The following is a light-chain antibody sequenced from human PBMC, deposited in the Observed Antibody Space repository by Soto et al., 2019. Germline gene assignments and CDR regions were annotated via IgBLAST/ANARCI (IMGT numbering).Light chain of an antibody. J-gene: IGLJ2*01. Sequence: QSALTQPASVSGSPGQSITISCTGTSSNVGGYNYVSWHQQHPGKAPKLMIYDVSNRPSGVSNRFSDSKSGNTASLTISGLEDEDEDDYYCSSYTSSGTLVFGGGTKLTVL. CDR2: DVS. CDR1: SSNVGGYNY. CDR3: SSYTSSGTLV. V-gene: IGLV2-14*01.